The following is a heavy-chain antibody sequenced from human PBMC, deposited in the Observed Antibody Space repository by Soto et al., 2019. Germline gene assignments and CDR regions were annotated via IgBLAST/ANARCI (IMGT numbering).Heavy chain of an antibody. CDR3: ARAHVDTAMIWFDP. Sequence: SETLSLTCTVSGGSISSGGYYWSWIRQHPGKGLEWIGYIYYSGSTYYNPSLKSRVTISVDTSKNQFSLKLSSVTAADTAVYYCARAHVDTAMIWFDPWGQGTLVTVSS. D-gene: IGHD5-18*01. J-gene: IGHJ5*02. CDR1: GGSISSGGYY. V-gene: IGHV4-31*03. CDR2: IYYSGST.